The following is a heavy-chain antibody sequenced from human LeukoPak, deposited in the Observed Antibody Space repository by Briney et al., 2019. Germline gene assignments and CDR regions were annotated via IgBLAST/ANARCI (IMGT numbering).Heavy chain of an antibody. CDR3: ARRFGVVTGLDY. V-gene: IGHV3-33*08. D-gene: IGHD3-3*01. CDR2: IWYDGSNK. Sequence: GGSLRLSCAASGFTFSSYSMNWVRQAPGKGLEWVAVIWYDGSNKYYADSVKGRFTISRDNSKNTLYLQMNSLRAEDTAVYYCARRFGVVTGLDYWGQGTLVTVSS. J-gene: IGHJ4*02. CDR1: GFTFSSYS.